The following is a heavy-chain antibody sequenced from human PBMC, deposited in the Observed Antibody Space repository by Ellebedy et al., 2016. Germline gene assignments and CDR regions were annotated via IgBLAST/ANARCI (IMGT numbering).Heavy chain of an antibody. CDR1: GFTFSDAW. CDR2: ISSSSSYI. V-gene: IGHV3-21*01. CDR3: ARDKLKAGEYYGMDV. Sequence: GESLKISXAGSGFTFSDAWMNWVRQAPGKGLEWVSSISSSSSYIYYADSVKGRFTISRDNAKNSLYLQMNSLRAEDTAVYYCARDKLKAGEYYGMDVWGQGTTVTVSS. D-gene: IGHD3-10*01. J-gene: IGHJ6*02.